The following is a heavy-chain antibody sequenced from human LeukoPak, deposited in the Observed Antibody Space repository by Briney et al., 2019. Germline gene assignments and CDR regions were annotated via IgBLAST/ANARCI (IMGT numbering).Heavy chain of an antibody. CDR1: GGTFSSYA. CDR3: AREGGLAGEFDY. Sequence: SVKVSCKASGGTFSSYAISWVRQAPGQGLEWMGRIIPILGIANYAQKFQGRVTITADKTTSTAYMELSSLRSEDTAVYYCAREGGLAGEFDYWGQGTLVTVSS. CDR2: IIPILGIA. J-gene: IGHJ4*02. D-gene: IGHD3-10*01. V-gene: IGHV1-69*04.